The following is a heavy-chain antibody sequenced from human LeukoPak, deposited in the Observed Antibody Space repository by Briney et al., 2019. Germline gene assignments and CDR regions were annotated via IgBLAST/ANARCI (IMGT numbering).Heavy chain of an antibody. D-gene: IGHD6-13*01. CDR2: IYYSGST. CDR1: SFTASRNY. V-gene: IGHV4-39*01. Sequence: GSLRLSCAASSFTASRNYMGWVRQPPGKGLEWIGSIYYSGSTYYNPSLKSRVTISVDTSKNQFSLKLSSVTAADTAVYYCARHPNVLIAAANYWGPGTLVTVSS. CDR3: ARHPNVLIAAANY. J-gene: IGHJ4*02.